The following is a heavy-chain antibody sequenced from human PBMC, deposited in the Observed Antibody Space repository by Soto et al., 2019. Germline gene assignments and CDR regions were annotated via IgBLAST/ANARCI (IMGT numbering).Heavy chain of an antibody. D-gene: IGHD2-15*01. V-gene: IGHV3-30*18. CDR3: AKDISRGGAEAFDI. CDR1: GFTFSSYG. CDR2: ISYDGSNK. Sequence: QVQLVESGGGVVQPGRSLRLSCAASGFTFSSYGMHWVRQAPGKGLEWVAVISYDGSNKYYADSVKGRFTISRDNSKNTLYLQMNSLRAEDTAVYYCAKDISRGGAEAFDIWGQGTMVTVSS. J-gene: IGHJ3*02.